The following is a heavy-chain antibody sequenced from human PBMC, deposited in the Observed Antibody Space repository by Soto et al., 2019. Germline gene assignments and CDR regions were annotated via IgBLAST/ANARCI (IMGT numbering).Heavy chain of an antibody. J-gene: IGHJ4*02. CDR1: GFTFSSYA. Sequence: PGGSLRLSCAASGFTFSSYAMSWVRQAPGKGLEWVSAISGSGGSTYYADSVKGRFTISRDNSKNTLYLQMNSLRAEDTAVYYCAKALSALMLGYCSGGSCYLHDFWAQGNLVTVSS. CDR2: ISGSGGST. V-gene: IGHV3-23*01. CDR3: AKALSALMLGYCSGGSCYLHDF. D-gene: IGHD2-15*01.